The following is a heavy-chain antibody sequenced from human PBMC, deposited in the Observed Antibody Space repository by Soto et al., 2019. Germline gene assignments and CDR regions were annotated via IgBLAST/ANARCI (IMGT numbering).Heavy chain of an antibody. J-gene: IGHJ6*02. D-gene: IGHD2-15*01. CDR3: ASHRGKGYCSGGSCYAYYYYGMDV. V-gene: IGHV1-18*01. Sequence: QVQLVQSGAEVKKPGASVKVSCKASGYTFTSYGISWVRQAPGQGLEWMGWISAYNGNTNYAQKLQGRVTMTTDTSTSTAYMELRSLRSDDTAVYYCASHRGKGYCSGGSCYAYYYYGMDVWGQGTTVTVSS. CDR2: ISAYNGNT. CDR1: GYTFTSYG.